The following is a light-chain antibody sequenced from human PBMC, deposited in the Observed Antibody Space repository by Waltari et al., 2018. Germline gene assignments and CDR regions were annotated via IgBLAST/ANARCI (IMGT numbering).Light chain of an antibody. V-gene: IGLV2-14*03. J-gene: IGLJ1*01. CDR2: DVS. CDR3: SSYTSSSTYV. Sequence: QSALTQPASVSGSPGQSITISCTGTSSDVGGYNYVSWYQQHPGKAPKLMIYDVSNRPSVVSNRFSGSKSVNTASLTISGLQAEDEADYYCSSYTSSSTYVFGTGTKVTVL. CDR1: SSDVGGYNY.